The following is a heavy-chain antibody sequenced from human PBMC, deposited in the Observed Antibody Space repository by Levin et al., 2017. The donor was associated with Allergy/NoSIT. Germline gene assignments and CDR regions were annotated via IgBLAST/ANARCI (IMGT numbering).Heavy chain of an antibody. CDR2: IYPSGST. Sequence: TSETLSLTCTVSGGSISSGGYSWNWIRQPPGKSLEWIGYIYPSGSTYYNPSLKSRVTISVDRSKNQFSLNLTSVTAADTAFYYCARGSGRIAAAGSWGTKWFDPWGQGTLVTVSS. D-gene: IGHD6-13*01. J-gene: IGHJ5*02. CDR3: ARGSGRIAAAGSWGTKWFDP. CDR1: GGSISSGGYS. V-gene: IGHV4-30-2*01.